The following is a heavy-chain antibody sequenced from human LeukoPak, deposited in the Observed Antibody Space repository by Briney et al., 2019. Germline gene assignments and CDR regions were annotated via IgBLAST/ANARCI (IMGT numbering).Heavy chain of an antibody. CDR2: INAANGNT. J-gene: IGHJ6*02. D-gene: IGHD3-22*01. CDR1: GFTFTTYT. V-gene: IGHV1-3*01. Sequence: ASVKVSCKPSGFTFTTYTMHWVRQAPGQRLEWMGWINAANGNTQYSQKFQGRVTITRDTSASTAYMELSSLRSEDTAVYYCAREKAYYDSSGYYYYGMDVWGQGTTVTVSS. CDR3: AREKAYYDSSGYYYYGMDV.